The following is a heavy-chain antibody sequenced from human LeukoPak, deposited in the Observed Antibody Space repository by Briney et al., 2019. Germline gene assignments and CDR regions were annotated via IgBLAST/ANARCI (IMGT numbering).Heavy chain of an antibody. V-gene: IGHV3-74*01. Sequence: GSLRLSCAASGFTFSTYWMHWVRQAPGKGLVWVSRINSDGSYTEYADSVKGRFTISRDNAKNTLYLQMNSLPAEDTAVYYCARDYYTSGDYWGQGTLVTVSS. CDR3: ARDYYTSGDY. J-gene: IGHJ4*02. CDR2: INSDGSYT. CDR1: GFTFSTYW. D-gene: IGHD3-10*01.